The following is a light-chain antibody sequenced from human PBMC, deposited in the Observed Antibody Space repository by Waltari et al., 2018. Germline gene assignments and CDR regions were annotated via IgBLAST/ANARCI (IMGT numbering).Light chain of an antibody. CDR1: SLRRYY. Sequence: SSDLTQDPSLSVALGQTVRITCQGDSLRRYYPSWYQQRPGKAPILVLYGPDNRPSGIPDRFSGSTSGNTASLTITGAQAEDEADYYCHSRETFSTRLFGGGTRLTV. CDR3: HSRETFSTRL. V-gene: IGLV3-19*01. J-gene: IGLJ2*01. CDR2: GPD.